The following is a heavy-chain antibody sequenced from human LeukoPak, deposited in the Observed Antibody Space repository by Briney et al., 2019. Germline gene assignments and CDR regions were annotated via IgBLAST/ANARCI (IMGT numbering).Heavy chain of an antibody. J-gene: IGHJ4*02. CDR2: IYSGGST. D-gene: IGHD3-10*01. CDR3: AKDYYGSGSLFDY. V-gene: IGHV3-53*05. CDR1: GFTVRSNY. Sequence: GGSLRLSCAASGFTVRSNYMSWVRQAPGKGLEWVSVIYSGGSTYYADSVKGRFTISRDNSKNTLYLQMNSLRAEDTAVYYCAKDYYGSGSLFDYWGQGTLVTVSS.